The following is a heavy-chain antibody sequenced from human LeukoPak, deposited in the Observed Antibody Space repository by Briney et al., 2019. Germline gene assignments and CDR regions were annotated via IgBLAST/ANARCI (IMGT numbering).Heavy chain of an antibody. V-gene: IGHV4-39*01. D-gene: IGHD2-8*01. CDR1: GGSISSSSYY. CDR2: IYYCGST. Sequence: PSETLSLTCTVSGGSISSSSYYWGWIRQPPGKGLEWIGSIYYCGSTYYNPSLKSRVTISVDTSKNQFSLKLSSVTAADTAVYYCARHSTNLIRVDYWGQGTLVTVSS. CDR3: ARHSTNLIRVDY. J-gene: IGHJ4*02.